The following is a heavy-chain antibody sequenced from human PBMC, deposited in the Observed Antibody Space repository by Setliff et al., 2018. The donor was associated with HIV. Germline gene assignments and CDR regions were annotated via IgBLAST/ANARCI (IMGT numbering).Heavy chain of an antibody. V-gene: IGHV4-59*01. Sequence: KTSETLSLTCTVSGGSINNYHWSWVRQSPGKGLEWIAYVYYVGDTNYNPSLKSRVTVSVDTSKNQFSLKLTSVAAADTAVYYCARVSSGTYYSEFYYYMDVWGKGTTVTVS. CDR3: ARVSSGTYYSEFYYYMDV. CDR1: GGSINNYH. D-gene: IGHD1-26*01. J-gene: IGHJ6*03. CDR2: VYYVGDT.